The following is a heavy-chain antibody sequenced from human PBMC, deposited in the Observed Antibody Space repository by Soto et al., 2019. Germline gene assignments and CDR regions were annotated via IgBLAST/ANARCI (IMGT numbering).Heavy chain of an antibody. Sequence: PSETLSLTCTVSGDSISSSTYYWGWIRQPPGKGLEWIGNIYYSGITYYNPSLKSRVAISVDTSKNQFSLKLSSVSAADTAIYYCARSNSGYYKWFDPWGQGTLVNVSS. J-gene: IGHJ5*02. CDR2: IYYSGIT. CDR1: GDSISSSTYY. V-gene: IGHV4-39*01. CDR3: ARSNSGYYKWFDP. D-gene: IGHD3-22*01.